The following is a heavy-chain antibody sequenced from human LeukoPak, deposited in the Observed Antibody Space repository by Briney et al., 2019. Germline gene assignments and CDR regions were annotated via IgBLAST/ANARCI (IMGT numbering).Heavy chain of an antibody. J-gene: IGHJ5*02. CDR3: ARDFSYGYFDP. D-gene: IGHD6-13*01. Sequence: TGRSLRLSCAASGSTFSSYEMNWVRQAPGKGLEWVSYISSSGSTIYYADSVKGRFTISRDNAKNSLYLQMNSLRAEDTAVYYCARDFSYGYFDPWGQGTLVTVSS. V-gene: IGHV3-48*03. CDR1: GSTFSSYE. CDR2: ISSSGSTI.